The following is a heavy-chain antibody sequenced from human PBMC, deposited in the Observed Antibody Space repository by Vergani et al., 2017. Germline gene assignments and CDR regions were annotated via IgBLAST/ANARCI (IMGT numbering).Heavy chain of an antibody. J-gene: IGHJ6*02. CDR1: GFTFSSYG. CDR3: AKDEAVAPLLAYYYYGMDV. Sequence: QVQLVESGGGVVQPGRSLRLSCAASGFTFSSYGMHWVRQAPGKGLEWVAVISYDGSNKNYADSVKGRFTISRDNSKNTLYLQMNSLRAEDTAVYYCAKDEAVAPLLAYYYYGMDVWGQGTTVTVSS. CDR2: ISYDGSNK. D-gene: IGHD6-19*01. V-gene: IGHV3-30*18.